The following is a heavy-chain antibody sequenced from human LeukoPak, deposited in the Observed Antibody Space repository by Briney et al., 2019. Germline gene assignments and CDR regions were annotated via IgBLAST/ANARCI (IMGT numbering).Heavy chain of an antibody. J-gene: IGHJ4*02. D-gene: IGHD2-2*01. CDR3: ARAGQLPFDY. V-gene: IGHV4-31*03. Sequence: SQTLSLTCTVSGVSISSGGYYWRWIRQHPGKGLEWIGYIYYSGSTYYNPSLKSRVTISVDTSKNQFSLKLSSVTAADTAVYYCARAGQLPFDYWGQGTLVTVSS. CDR2: IYYSGST. CDR1: GVSISSGGYY.